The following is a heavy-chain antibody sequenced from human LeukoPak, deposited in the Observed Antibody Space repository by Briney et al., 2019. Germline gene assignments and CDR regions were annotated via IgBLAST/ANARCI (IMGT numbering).Heavy chain of an antibody. V-gene: IGHV4-39*01. CDR2: VYYTGIT. Sequence: SETLSLTCTLSGGSLTTNTFYWGWIRQPPGKGLEWIGTVYYTGITHYNPSLKSRITISVDTTKNHFSLNLTSVPAADTAVYLCARHGILTDHSIRYWGQGLLVTVSS. CDR1: GGSLTTNTFY. CDR3: ARHGILTDHSIRY. J-gene: IGHJ4*02. D-gene: IGHD3-9*01.